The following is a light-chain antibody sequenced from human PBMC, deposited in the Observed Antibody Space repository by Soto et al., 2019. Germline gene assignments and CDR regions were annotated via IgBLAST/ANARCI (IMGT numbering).Light chain of an antibody. Sequence: QSALTQPASVSGSPGQSITISCTGTSSDVGGYNYVSWYQQHPGKAPKLMIYEVSNRPSGVSNRFSGSKSGNTASLTISGLQAEDESYYYCSSYTSSTLYVFGTGPMFTV. CDR3: SSYTSSTLYV. V-gene: IGLV2-14*01. J-gene: IGLJ1*01. CDR1: SSDVGGYNY. CDR2: EVS.